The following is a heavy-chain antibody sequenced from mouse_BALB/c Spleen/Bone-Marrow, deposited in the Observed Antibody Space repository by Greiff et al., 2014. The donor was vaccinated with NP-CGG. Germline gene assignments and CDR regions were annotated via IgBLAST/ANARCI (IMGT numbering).Heavy chain of an antibody. CDR1: GFNIKDTY. D-gene: IGHD1-2*01. V-gene: IGHV14-3*02. CDR3: ARHYGYERDFDY. Sequence: DVHLVESGAELVKPGASVKLSCTASGFNIKDTYMHWVKQRPEQGLEWIGMIDPAYGNTKYDPKFQGKATITADTSSNTVYLQLSSLTSEDTAIYYCARHYGYERDFDYWGQGTTLTVSS. J-gene: IGHJ2*01. CDR2: IDPAYGNT.